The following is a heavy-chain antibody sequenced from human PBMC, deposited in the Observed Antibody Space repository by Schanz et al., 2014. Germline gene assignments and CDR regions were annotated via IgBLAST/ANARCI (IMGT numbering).Heavy chain of an antibody. CDR2: IDRDGGHT. J-gene: IGHJ6*02. D-gene: IGHD1-26*01. Sequence: EVQLVESGGVVVKPGGSLRLSCAASGFTFHDYTMHWVRQAPGKGLEWVSLIDRDGGHTYYADSVKGRFTISRDNSKNSLYLQMNSLRTEDTALYYCAKDSRGSSFDMDVWGQGTTVTVSS. V-gene: IGHV3-43*01. CDR1: GFTFHDYT. CDR3: AKDSRGSSFDMDV.